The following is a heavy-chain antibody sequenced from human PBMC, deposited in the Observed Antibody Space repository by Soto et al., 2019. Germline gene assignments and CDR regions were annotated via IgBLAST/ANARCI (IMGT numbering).Heavy chain of an antibody. V-gene: IGHV4-59*01. D-gene: IGHD4-17*01. CDR3: ARMGVTTVYFDY. J-gene: IGHJ4*02. CDR1: GGSISSYY. Sequence: SETLSLTCTVSGGSISSYYWSWIRQPPGKGLEWIGYIYYSGSTNYNPSLKSRVTISVDTSKNQFSLKLSSVTAADTAVYYCARMGVTTVYFDYWGQGTLVTVSS. CDR2: IYYSGST.